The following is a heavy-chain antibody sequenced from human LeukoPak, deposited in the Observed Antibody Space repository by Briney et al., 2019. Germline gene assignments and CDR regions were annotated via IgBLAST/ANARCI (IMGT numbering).Heavy chain of an antibody. V-gene: IGHV3-23*01. CDR2: ISGSGGST. CDR3: AKYPITGTTTNYFDY. Sequence: GGSLRLSCAASGFTFSSYAMSWVRQAPGKGLEWVSAISGSGGSTYYADSVKGRFTISRDNSKNTLYLQMNSMRAEDTAVYYCAKYPITGTTTNYFDYWGQGTLVTVSS. J-gene: IGHJ4*02. D-gene: IGHD1-20*01. CDR1: GFTFSSYA.